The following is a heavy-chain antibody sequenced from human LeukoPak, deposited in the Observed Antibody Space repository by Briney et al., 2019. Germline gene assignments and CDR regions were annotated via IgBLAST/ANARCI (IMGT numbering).Heavy chain of an antibody. J-gene: IGHJ6*03. CDR3: ARATYPYYYMDV. CDR2: FYYSGST. V-gene: IGHV4-59*01. Sequence: SETLSLTCTVSGGSISSDYWSWLRQPPGKGLEWIGYFYYSGSTNYNPSLKSRASISGDTSKNQFSLRLSSVTTVDTAVYYCARATYPYYYMDVWGKGTTVTVSS. CDR1: GGSISSDY.